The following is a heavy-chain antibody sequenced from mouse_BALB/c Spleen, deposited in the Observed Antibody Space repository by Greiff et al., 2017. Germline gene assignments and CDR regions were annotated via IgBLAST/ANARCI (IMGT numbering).Heavy chain of an antibody. J-gene: IGHJ3*01. CDR1: GFSLTSYG. CDR3: ARDLGYYGSSYPFAY. Sequence: VKLMESGPGLVAPSQSLSITCTVSGFSLTSYGVHWVRQPPGKGLEWLGVIWAGGSTNYNSALMSRLSISKDNSKSQVFLKMNSLQTDDTAMYYCARDLGYYGSSYPFAYWGQGTLVTVSA. CDR2: IWAGGST. D-gene: IGHD1-1*01. V-gene: IGHV2-9*02.